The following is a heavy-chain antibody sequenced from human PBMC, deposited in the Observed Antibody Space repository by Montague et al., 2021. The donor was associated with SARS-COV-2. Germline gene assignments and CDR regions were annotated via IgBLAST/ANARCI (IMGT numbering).Heavy chain of an antibody. CDR1: GGSISSSSYY. CDR3: ARGVTMIVVVMRYNRFVP. J-gene: IGHJ5*02. CDR2: IYYSGST. V-gene: IGHV4-39*01. Sequence: SETLSLTCTVSGGSISSSSYYWGWIRQPPGKGLEWIGSIYYSGSTYYNPSLKSRVTISVDTSKNQFSLKLSSVTAADTAVYYCARGVTMIVVVMRYNRFVPWGQGTLVTVSS. D-gene: IGHD3-22*01.